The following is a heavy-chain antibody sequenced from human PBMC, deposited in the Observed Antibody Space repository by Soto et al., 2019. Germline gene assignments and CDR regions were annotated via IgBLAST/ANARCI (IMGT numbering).Heavy chain of an antibody. CDR2: MNPNSGNT. D-gene: IGHD3-3*01. CDR3: ARLSYYDFWTPFDP. J-gene: IGHJ5*02. Sequence: ASVKVSCKASGYTFTSYDINWVRQATGQGLEWMGWMNPNSGNTGYAQKFQGRVTMTRNTSISTAYMEPSSLRSEDTAVYYCARLSYYDFWTPFDPWGLGTLVTVSS. CDR1: GYTFTSYD. V-gene: IGHV1-8*01.